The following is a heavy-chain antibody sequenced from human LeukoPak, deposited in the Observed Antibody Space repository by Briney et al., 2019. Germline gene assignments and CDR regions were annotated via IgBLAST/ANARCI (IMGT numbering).Heavy chain of an antibody. CDR2: INHSGST. Sequence: SETLSLTCAVYGGSFSGYYWSWIRQPPGKGLEWIGEINHSGSTNYNPSLKSRVTISVDTSKNQFSLKLSSVTAADTAVYYCARESYSSGWLGYWGQGTLVNISS. CDR3: ARESYSSGWLGY. V-gene: IGHV4-34*01. D-gene: IGHD6-19*01. J-gene: IGHJ4*02. CDR1: GGSFSGYY.